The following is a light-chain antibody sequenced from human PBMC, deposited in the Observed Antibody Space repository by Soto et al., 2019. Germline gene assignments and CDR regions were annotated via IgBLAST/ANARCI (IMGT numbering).Light chain of an antibody. CDR2: GNS. J-gene: IGLJ3*02. V-gene: IGLV1-40*01. CDR3: QSYDSSLSGSV. Sequence: QSVMTQPPSVSEAPGQRVTISCTVSSSNIGAGYDVHWYQQLPGKAPKLLIYGNSNRPSGVPDRFSCSKSGTSASMSITGLQAEDEADYYCQSYDSSLSGSVFGGGTMVTVL. CDR1: SSNIGAGYD.